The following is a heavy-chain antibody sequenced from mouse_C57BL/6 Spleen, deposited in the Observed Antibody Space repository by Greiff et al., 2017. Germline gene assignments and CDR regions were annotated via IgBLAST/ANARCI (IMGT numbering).Heavy chain of an antibody. CDR3: AAPGTNYYDMDY. J-gene: IGHJ4*01. CDR1: GYTFTSYW. Sequence: QVQLQQPGAELVKPGASVKLSCKASGYTFTSYWMHWVKQRPGQGLEWIGMIHPNSGSTNYNEKFKSKATLTVDKSSSTAYMQLSSLTSEDSAVYYCAAPGTNYYDMDYWGQGTSVTVSS. V-gene: IGHV1-64*01. D-gene: IGHD4-1*01. CDR2: IHPNSGST.